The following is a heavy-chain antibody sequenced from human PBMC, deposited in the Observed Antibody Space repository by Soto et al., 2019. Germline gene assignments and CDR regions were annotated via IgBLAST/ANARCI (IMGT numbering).Heavy chain of an antibody. Sequence: QVQLVQSGAEVKKPGASVKVSCKASGYTFTSYDINWVRQATGQGLEWMGWMNPNSGNTGYAQKFQGRVTMTRNTSISTAYMELSSLRSADTAVYYCARERSAAGTGWFDPWGQGTLVTVSS. J-gene: IGHJ5*02. D-gene: IGHD6-13*01. CDR2: MNPNSGNT. V-gene: IGHV1-8*01. CDR1: GYTFTSYD. CDR3: ARERSAAGTGWFDP.